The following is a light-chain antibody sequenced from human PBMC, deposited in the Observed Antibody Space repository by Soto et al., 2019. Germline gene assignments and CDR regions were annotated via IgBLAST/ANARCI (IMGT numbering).Light chain of an antibody. Sequence: EIVLTQSPATLSLSPGERAPLSCRASQTVTTYLAWYQQKPGQAPRLLIYDASNRATGIPARFSGSGSGTDFTLTIGSLQSEDFAVYYCQQYNNWPPWTFGQGTKVDIK. J-gene: IGKJ1*01. V-gene: IGKV3-11*01. CDR1: QTVTTY. CDR2: DAS. CDR3: QQYNNWPPWT.